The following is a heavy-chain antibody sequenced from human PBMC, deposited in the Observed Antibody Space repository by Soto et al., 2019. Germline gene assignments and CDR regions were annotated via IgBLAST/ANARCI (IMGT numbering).Heavy chain of an antibody. CDR2: ISYDGSNK. V-gene: IGHV3-30-3*01. CDR1: GFTFSSYA. D-gene: IGHD3-22*01. CDR3: ARGHYDSSGYASPGAFDI. J-gene: IGHJ3*02. Sequence: ESGGGVVRPGRSLRLSCAASGFTFSSYAMHWVRQAPGKGLEWVAVISYDGSNKYYADSVKGRFTISRDNSKNTLYLQMNSLRAEDTAVYYCARGHYDSSGYASPGAFDIWGQGTMVTVSS.